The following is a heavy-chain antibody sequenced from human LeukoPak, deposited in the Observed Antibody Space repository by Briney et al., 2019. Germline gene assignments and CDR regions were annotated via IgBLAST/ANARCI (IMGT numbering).Heavy chain of an antibody. CDR1: GFTFDFYW. D-gene: IGHD2-2*01. J-gene: IGHJ4*02. Sequence: GGSLRLSCVASGFTFDFYWMTWVRQAPGKGLEWLANILPDGSQKYYVDSVKGRFTISRDNPKNSLYLQINNLRAEDTAVYYCGRLAHNAWYAIDFWGQGTLVTVSS. CDR2: ILPDGSQK. CDR3: GRLAHNAWYAIDF. V-gene: IGHV3-7*01.